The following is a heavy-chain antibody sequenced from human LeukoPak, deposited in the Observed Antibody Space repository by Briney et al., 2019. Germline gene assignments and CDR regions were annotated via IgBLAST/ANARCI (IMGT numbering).Heavy chain of an antibody. D-gene: IGHD2-15*01. V-gene: IGHV1-8*01. CDR2: MNPNSGNT. Sequence: ASVKVSCKASGYTFTSYDINWVRQATGQGLEWMGWMNPNSGNTGYAQKFQGRVTMTRNTSISTAYMELSSLRSEDTGVYYCARAGYCSGGSCYRVYYFDYWGQGTLVTVSS. CDR1: GYTFTSYD. J-gene: IGHJ4*02. CDR3: ARAGYCSGGSCYRVYYFDY.